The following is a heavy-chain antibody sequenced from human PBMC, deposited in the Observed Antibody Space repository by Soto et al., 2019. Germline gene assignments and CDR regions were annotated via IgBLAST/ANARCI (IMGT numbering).Heavy chain of an antibody. CDR3: ASRSSGYYYGMDV. Sequence: QVQLQESGPGLVKPSETLSLTCTVSGGSISSYYWTWIRQPPGKGLEWIGYIDYSGSTNYNPSLGSRVTISVDTSRNQFSLKLSSVTAADTALYYCASRSSGYYYGMDVWGQGTTVTVSS. J-gene: IGHJ6*02. CDR1: GGSISSYY. D-gene: IGHD3-22*01. CDR2: IDYSGST. V-gene: IGHV4-59*08.